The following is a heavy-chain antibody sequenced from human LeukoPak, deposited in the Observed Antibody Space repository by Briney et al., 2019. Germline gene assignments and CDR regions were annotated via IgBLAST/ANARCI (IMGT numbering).Heavy chain of an antibody. V-gene: IGHV3-23*01. D-gene: IGHD4-17*01. CDR2: IGGNGLNT. Sequence: GGSLRLSCAASGFTFSSYAMTWVRQAPGKGLEWVSVIGGNGLNTYYAGSVKGRFTISRDNSKNTLYLQMNSLRAEDTAVYYCAKDRTTVTTYWFDPWGQGTLVTVSS. CDR1: GFTFSSYA. CDR3: AKDRTTVTTYWFDP. J-gene: IGHJ5*02.